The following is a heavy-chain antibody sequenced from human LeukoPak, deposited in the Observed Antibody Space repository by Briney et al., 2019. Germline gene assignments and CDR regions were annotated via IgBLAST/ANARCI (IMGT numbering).Heavy chain of an antibody. J-gene: IGHJ3*02. CDR2: MNPNSGNT. Sequence: ASVKVSCKASGYTFTSYDINWVRQATGQGLEWMGWMNPNSGNTGYAQKFQGRVTITRNNSISTVYMELSSLRSEDTAVYYCARVPNYYDSLRVFDIWGQGTMVTVSS. D-gene: IGHD3-22*01. CDR1: GYTFTSYD. CDR3: ARVPNYYDSLRVFDI. V-gene: IGHV1-8*03.